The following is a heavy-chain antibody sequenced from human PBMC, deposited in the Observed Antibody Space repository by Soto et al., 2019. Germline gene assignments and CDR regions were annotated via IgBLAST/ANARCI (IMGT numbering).Heavy chain of an antibody. CDR3: AKDGTLTDILTGYCDY. CDR1: GFTFGSYG. Sequence: PGGSLRLSCAASGFTFGSYGMHWFRQAPGKGLEWVAVIPYDGSNKYYADSVKGRFTISRDNSKNTLYLQMNSLRAEDTAVYYCAKDGTLTDILTGYCDYWGQGTLVTVSS. V-gene: IGHV3-30*18. CDR2: IPYDGSNK. D-gene: IGHD3-9*01. J-gene: IGHJ4*02.